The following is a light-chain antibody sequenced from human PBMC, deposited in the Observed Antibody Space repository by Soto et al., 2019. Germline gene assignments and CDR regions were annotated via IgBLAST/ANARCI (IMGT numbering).Light chain of an antibody. V-gene: IGLV1-44*01. CDR2: SHN. J-gene: IGLJ3*02. CDR1: SSNIGANT. Sequence: QPVLTQPPSTSGTPGQRVTISCSGSSSNIGANTVNWFQHLPGTAPKLLIYSHNQRPSGVPDRFSGSKSGTSASLAISGLESEDEADYYCASWDGNRNGWVFGGGTKLTVL. CDR3: ASWDGNRNGWV.